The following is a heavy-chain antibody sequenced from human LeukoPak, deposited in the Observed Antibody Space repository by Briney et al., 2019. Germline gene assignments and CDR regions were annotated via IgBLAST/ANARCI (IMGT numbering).Heavy chain of an antibody. D-gene: IGHD3-3*01. J-gene: IGHJ3*02. CDR2: IYYSGST. CDR3: ARQQRTRTKAFTEWVRDAFDI. Sequence: SETLSLTCTVSAGSISSSSYYWGWIRQPPGKGLEWIGSIYYSGSTYYNPSLKSRVTISVDTSKNQFSLKLSSVTAADTAVYYCARQQRTRTKAFTEWVRDAFDIGGQGTMVTVSS. CDR1: AGSISSSSYY. V-gene: IGHV4-39*01.